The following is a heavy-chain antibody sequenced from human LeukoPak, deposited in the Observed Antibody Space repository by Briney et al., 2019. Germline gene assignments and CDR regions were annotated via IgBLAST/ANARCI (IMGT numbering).Heavy chain of an antibody. V-gene: IGHV4-38-2*02. J-gene: IGHJ6*03. CDR2: IYHSGSI. CDR1: GYSISSGYY. D-gene: IGHD3-10*01. CDR3: ARGGYGSGRYYYSYMDV. Sequence: SETLSLTCTVSGYSISSGYYWGWIRQPPGKGLEWIGSIYHSGSIYYNPSLKSRVTISVDTSKNQFSLKLSSVTAADTAVYYCARGGYGSGRYYYSYMDVWGKGTTVTVSS.